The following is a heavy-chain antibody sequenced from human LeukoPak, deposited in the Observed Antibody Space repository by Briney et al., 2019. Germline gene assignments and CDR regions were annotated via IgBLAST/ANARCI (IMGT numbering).Heavy chain of an antibody. CDR3: TRTPSWRAFFDY. Sequence: GGSLRPSCTASGFTFGDYAMSWVRQAPGKGLEWVGFIRSKAYGGTTEYAASVKGRFTISRDDSKSIAYLQMNSLKTEDTAVYYCTRTPSWRAFFDYWGQGTLVTVSS. D-gene: IGHD3-3*01. V-gene: IGHV3-49*04. CDR2: IRSKAYGGTT. CDR1: GFTFGDYA. J-gene: IGHJ4*02.